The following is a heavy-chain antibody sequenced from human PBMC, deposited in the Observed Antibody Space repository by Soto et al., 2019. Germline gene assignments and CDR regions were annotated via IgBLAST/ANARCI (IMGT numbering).Heavy chain of an antibody. V-gene: IGHV3-53*02. D-gene: IGHD3-22*01. Sequence: EVQLVETGGGLIQPGGSLRLSCAASGFSVSSKYMSWVRQAPGKGLEWVSVIFSNGGTYYADSVKGRFTISRDNSKNTLYLQMNSLRADDTAVYYCARDAPDGSGPFDYWCQGTLLTVSS. CDR3: ARDAPDGSGPFDY. CDR1: GFSVSSKY. CDR2: IFSNGGT. J-gene: IGHJ4*02.